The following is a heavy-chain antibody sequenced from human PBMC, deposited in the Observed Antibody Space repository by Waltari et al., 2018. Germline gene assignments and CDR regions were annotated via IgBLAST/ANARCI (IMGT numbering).Heavy chain of an antibody. CDR3: ARDGELERHDAFDI. D-gene: IGHD1-26*01. CDR2: IYYSGST. Sequence: QVQLQESGPGLVKPSQTLSLTCTVSGGSISSGCYYWSWIRQHPGKGLEWIGYIYYSGSTYYNPSLKSRVTISVDTSKNQFSLKLSSVTAADTAVYYCARDGELERHDAFDIWGQGTMVTVSS. J-gene: IGHJ3*02. V-gene: IGHV4-31*03. CDR1: GGSISSGCYY.